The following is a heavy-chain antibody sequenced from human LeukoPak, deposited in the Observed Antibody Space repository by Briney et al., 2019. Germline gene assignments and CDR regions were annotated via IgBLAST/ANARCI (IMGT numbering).Heavy chain of an antibody. J-gene: IGHJ3*02. CDR3: ATALENYYDRERNAFDI. CDR2: FDPEDGET. CDR1: GYTLTELS. Sequence: ASVKVSCKVSGYTLTELSMHWVRQAPGKGLEWMGGFDPEDGETIYAQKFQGGVTMTEDTSTDTAYMELSSLRSEDTAVYYCATALENYYDRERNAFDIWGQGTMVTVSS. D-gene: IGHD3-22*01. V-gene: IGHV1-24*01.